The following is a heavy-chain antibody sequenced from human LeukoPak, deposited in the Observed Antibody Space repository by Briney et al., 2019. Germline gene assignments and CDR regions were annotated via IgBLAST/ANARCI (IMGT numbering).Heavy chain of an antibody. CDR1: GFTFSSYA. V-gene: IGHV3-30*04. Sequence: GGSLRLSCAASGFTFSSYAMHWVRQAPGKGLDLVAVISYDGSNKYYADSVKGRFTISRDNSKNTLYLQMNSVRAADTAVYYCAREKLLWFGEVIVLYYGMDVWGKGTTVTVSS. CDR2: ISYDGSNK. D-gene: IGHD3-10*01. CDR3: AREKLLWFGEVIVLYYGMDV. J-gene: IGHJ6*04.